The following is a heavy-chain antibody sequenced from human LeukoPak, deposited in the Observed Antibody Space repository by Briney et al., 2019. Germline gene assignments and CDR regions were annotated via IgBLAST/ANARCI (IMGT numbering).Heavy chain of an antibody. D-gene: IGHD1-20*01. J-gene: IGHJ4*02. Sequence: GGSLRLSCAASGFTFSDFYMSWIRQAPGKGLEWVSYISSSGSTIYYADSVKGRFTISRDNAKNSLYLQMNSLRAEDTAVYYCARRRYNWNAIDYWGQGTLVTVSS. CDR2: ISSSGSTI. CDR1: GFTFSDFY. V-gene: IGHV3-11*01. CDR3: ARRRYNWNAIDY.